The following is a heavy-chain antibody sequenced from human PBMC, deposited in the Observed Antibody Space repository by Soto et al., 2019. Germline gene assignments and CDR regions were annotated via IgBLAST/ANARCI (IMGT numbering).Heavy chain of an antibody. CDR3: ARGARDIVVVPAAIKDGPGLYYMDV. CDR1: GGSFSSYY. J-gene: IGHJ6*03. D-gene: IGHD2-2*02. V-gene: IGHV4-34*01. CDR2: INHSGST. Sequence: SETLSLTCAVYGGSFSSYYWSWIRQPPGKGLEWIGEINHSGSTNYNPSLKSRVTISVDTSKNQFSLKLSSVTAADTAVYYCARGARDIVVVPAAIKDGPGLYYMDVWGKRTTVTVSS.